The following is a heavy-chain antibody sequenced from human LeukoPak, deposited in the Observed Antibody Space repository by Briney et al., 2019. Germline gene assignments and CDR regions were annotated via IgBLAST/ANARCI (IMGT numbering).Heavy chain of an antibody. CDR1: GFTFSSYS. Sequence: PGGSLRLSCAASGFTFSSYSMNWVRQAPGKGLEWVSSISSSSSYIYYADSVKGRFTISRDNAKNSLYLQMNSLRAEDTAVYYCARRMAAATLADYWGQGTLVTVSS. V-gene: IGHV3-21*01. CDR3: ARRMAAATLADY. CDR2: ISSSSSYI. J-gene: IGHJ4*02. D-gene: IGHD2-15*01.